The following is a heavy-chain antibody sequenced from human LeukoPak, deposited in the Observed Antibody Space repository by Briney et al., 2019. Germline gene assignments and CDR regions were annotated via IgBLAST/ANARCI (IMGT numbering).Heavy chain of an antibody. J-gene: IGHJ4*02. V-gene: IGHV4-34*01. D-gene: IGHD3-10*01. CDR1: GGSFSGYY. CDR3: AREMVRPGGAKDDY. Sequence: PSETLSLTCAVYGGSFSGYYWSWIRQPPGKGLEWIGEINHSRSTNYNPSLKSRVTISVDTSKNQFSLKLSSVTAADTAVYYCAREMVRPGGAKDDYWGQGTLVTVSS. CDR2: INHSRST.